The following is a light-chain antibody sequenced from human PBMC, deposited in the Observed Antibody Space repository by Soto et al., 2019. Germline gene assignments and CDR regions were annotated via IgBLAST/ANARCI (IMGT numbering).Light chain of an antibody. CDR2: KAS. V-gene: IGKV1-5*03. Sequence: IQMTQSPSSLSASVVDRFTITCRASQSISSWLAWYQQKPGKAPKLLIYKASSLESGVPSRFSGSGSGTEFTLTISSLQPDDFATYYCQKYNSYPWTCGKGHTGDIK. J-gene: IGKJ1*01. CDR1: QSISSW. CDR3: QKYNSYPWT.